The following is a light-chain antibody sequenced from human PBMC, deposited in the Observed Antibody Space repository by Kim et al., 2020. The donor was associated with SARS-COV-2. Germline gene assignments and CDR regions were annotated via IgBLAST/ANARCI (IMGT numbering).Light chain of an antibody. Sequence: ASVGDRVTLTGRASQSISSWLAWYQQKPGKAPKLLIYKASSLESGVPSRFSGSGSGTEFTLTISSLQPDDFATYYCQQYNSYPWTFGQGTKVDIK. CDR3: QQYNSYPWT. J-gene: IGKJ1*01. V-gene: IGKV1-5*03. CDR1: QSISSW. CDR2: KAS.